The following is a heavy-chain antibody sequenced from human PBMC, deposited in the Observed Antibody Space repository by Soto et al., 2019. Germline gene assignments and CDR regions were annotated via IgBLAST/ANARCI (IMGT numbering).Heavy chain of an antibody. CDR2: ISSSSSSI. CDR3: ARDARYYHNSDFSGTDAFDF. Sequence: EVQLVESGGGLVKPGGSLRLSCAASGFTFRSYSMNWVRQAPGKGLEWVASISSSSSSIDYADSLKGRFTISRDNAKNSLYLQMNSLRAEDTAMYYCARDARYYHNSDFSGTDAFDFWGQGTMVTVSS. CDR1: GFTFRSYS. J-gene: IGHJ3*01. V-gene: IGHV3-21*01. D-gene: IGHD3-22*01.